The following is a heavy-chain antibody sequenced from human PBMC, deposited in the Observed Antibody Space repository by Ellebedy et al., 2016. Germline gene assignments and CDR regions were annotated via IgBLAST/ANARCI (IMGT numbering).Heavy chain of an antibody. CDR1: GFTFSSYS. D-gene: IGHD3-3*01. CDR3: ARSSGLLYPFDY. J-gene: IGHJ4*02. V-gene: IGHV3-21*01. CDR2: ISSSSSYI. Sequence: GGSLRLSCAASGFTFSSYSMNWVRQAPGKGLEWVSFISSSSSYIYYADSVKGRFTISRDNAKNSLYLQMNSLRAEDKAVYYCARSSGLLYPFDYWGQGTLVTVSS.